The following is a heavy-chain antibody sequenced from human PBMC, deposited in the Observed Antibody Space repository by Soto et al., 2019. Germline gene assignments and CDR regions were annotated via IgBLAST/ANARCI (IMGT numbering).Heavy chain of an antibody. CDR2: IYPGDSDT. CDR3: ARGVVPCYYYYGMDV. D-gene: IGHD2-15*01. Sequence: PGESLKISCKGSGYSFTSYWIGWVRQMPGKGLEWMGIIYPGDSDTRYSPSFQGQVTISADKSISTAYLQWSSLKASDTAMYYCARGVVPCYYYYGMDVWGQGTTVTVSS. CDR1: GYSFTSYW. V-gene: IGHV5-51*01. J-gene: IGHJ6*02.